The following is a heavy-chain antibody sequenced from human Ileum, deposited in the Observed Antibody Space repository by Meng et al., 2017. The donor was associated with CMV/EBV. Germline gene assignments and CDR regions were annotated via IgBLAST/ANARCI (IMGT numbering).Heavy chain of an antibody. CDR2: IYWDDDT. Sequence: ISLKESGPTLVKPKQTLTLTCTFSGLSFSTSKAGVGWIRLPPGKALEWLALIYWDDDTRYNPSLKTRLTITKDTSKNQVILTMTKMDPADTATYFCVHRSYSGQDDYWGQGALVTVSS. CDR1: GLSFSTSKAG. V-gene: IGHV2-5*02. D-gene: IGHD5-12*01. CDR3: VHRSYSGQDDY. J-gene: IGHJ4*02.